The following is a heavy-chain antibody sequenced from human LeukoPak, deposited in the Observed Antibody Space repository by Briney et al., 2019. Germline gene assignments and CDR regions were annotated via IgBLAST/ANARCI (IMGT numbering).Heavy chain of an antibody. V-gene: IGHV3-11*01. CDR1: GFTVSSNY. CDR3: ARGGYCSGGSCYSPYYFDY. J-gene: IGHJ4*02. D-gene: IGHD2-15*01. Sequence: PGGSLRLSCAASGFTVSSNYMSWVRQAPGKGLEWLSYISSSGSGSTIYYADSVKGRFTISRDNAKNSLYLQMNSLRAEDTAVYYCARGGYCSGGSCYSPYYFDYWGQGTLVTVSS. CDR2: ISSSGSGSTI.